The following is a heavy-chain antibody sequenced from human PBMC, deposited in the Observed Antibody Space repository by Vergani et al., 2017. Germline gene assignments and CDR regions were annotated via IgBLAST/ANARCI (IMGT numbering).Heavy chain of an antibody. CDR3: ARARAGRQWLAASGFDS. V-gene: IGHV1-18*01. CDR1: DYTLTNYG. CDR2: ISAYNGDT. Sequence: QVQLVQSGAEVKKPGASVRVSCKASDYTLTNYGISWVRQAPGQGLEWMGWISAYNGDTNYAQKLHGRVTMTTDASTSTAYMELRSLRSDDTAVYYCARARAGRQWLAASGFDSWGQGTLVTVSS. J-gene: IGHJ4*02. D-gene: IGHD6-19*01.